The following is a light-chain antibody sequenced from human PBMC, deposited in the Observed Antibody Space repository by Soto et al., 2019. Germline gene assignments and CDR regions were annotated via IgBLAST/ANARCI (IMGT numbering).Light chain of an antibody. J-gene: IGKJ4*01. V-gene: IGKV3-15*01. CDR3: QQYNNWPPLT. CDR2: GAS. Sequence: EIVMTQSPATLSVSPGERATLSCRASQSVSSNLAWYQQKPGQAPRLLMYGASTRATGVPTRFRGSGSGTEFTLTISSLQSEDFAVYYCQQYNNWPPLTFGGGTKVEIK. CDR1: QSVSSN.